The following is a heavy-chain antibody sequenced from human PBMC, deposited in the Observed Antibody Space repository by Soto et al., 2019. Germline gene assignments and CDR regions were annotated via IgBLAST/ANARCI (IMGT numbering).Heavy chain of an antibody. CDR2: IVVGSGNT. CDR1: GFTFTSSA. D-gene: IGHD3-22*01. J-gene: IGHJ4*02. Sequence: SVKVSCKASGFTFTSSAVQWVRQARGQRLEWIGWIVVGSGNTNYAQKFQERVTITRDMSTSTAYMELSSLRSEDTAVYYCAADLYDYYDSSGYYPYWGQGTLVTVS. V-gene: IGHV1-58*01. CDR3: AADLYDYYDSSGYYPY.